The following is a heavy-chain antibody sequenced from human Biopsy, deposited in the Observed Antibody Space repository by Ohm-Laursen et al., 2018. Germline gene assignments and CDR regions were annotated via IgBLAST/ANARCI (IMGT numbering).Heavy chain of an antibody. J-gene: IGHJ3*02. CDR3: GKEGGSGGYAVWGAFDI. V-gene: IGHV3-9*01. CDR1: GFTFDDYA. Sequence: SLRLSCSASGFTFDDYAMHWVRQAPGKGLEWVSGISWSSRNIGYADSVKGRFTISRDNAKNSLYLQMNSLRAEDTALYYCGKEGGSGGYAVWGAFDIWGQGTMVTVSP. CDR2: ISWSSRNI. D-gene: IGHD2-15*01.